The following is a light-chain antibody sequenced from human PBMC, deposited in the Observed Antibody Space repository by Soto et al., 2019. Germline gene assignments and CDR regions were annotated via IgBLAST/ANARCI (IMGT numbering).Light chain of an antibody. CDR2: VAS. V-gene: IGKV1-39*01. CDR1: QNITNY. Sequence: DIQMTQSPSSLSASVGDRVTITCRASQNITNYLNWYQQKPGKAPNLLIYVASRLQSGVPSRFSGSGSGTDFTLTISSMPTADFAHYHCQQSYSIPLSFGQGTKVDIK. CDR3: QQSYSIPLS. J-gene: IGKJ1*01.